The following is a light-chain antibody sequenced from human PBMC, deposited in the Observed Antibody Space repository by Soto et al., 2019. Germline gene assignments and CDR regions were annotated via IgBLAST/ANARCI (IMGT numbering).Light chain of an antibody. CDR1: QSVSSN. CDR2: RAS. Sequence: EIVMTQSPATLSVSPGERATLSCRASQSVSSNLAWYQQKPGQAPRLLILRASNRATGIPARFSGSGSGTEFTLTISSLQSEDFALYYCQQHINWPLTFGGGTKVEIK. V-gene: IGKV3D-15*01. CDR3: QQHINWPLT. J-gene: IGKJ4*01.